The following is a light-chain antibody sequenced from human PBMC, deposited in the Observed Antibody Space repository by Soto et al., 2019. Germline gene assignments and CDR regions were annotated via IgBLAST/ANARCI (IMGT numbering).Light chain of an antibody. CDR2: VGTGGIVG. V-gene: IGLV9-49*01. CDR1: SGYSNYK. Sequence: QPVLTQPPSASASLGASVTLTCTLSSGYSNYKADWYQQRPGKGPRFVMRVGTGGIVGSKGDGIPDRFSVLGSGLNRYLTIKNIQEEDESDYHCGAEHGSGSNFVYVFGTGTKVTVL. CDR3: GAEHGSGSNFVYV. J-gene: IGLJ1*01.